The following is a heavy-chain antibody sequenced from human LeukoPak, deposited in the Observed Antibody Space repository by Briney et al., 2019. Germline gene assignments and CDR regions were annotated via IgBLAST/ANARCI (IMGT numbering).Heavy chain of an antibody. CDR3: ARGQDVGHYGMDV. CDR1: GFTVSTNY. CDR2: LYSGGRT. V-gene: IGHV3-53*01. Sequence: GGSLRLSCAASGFTVSTNYMSWVRQAPGKGLQWVSVLYSGGRTTYADSVKGRFTISRDNSKNVLYLQMNSLRVEDTAVYYCARGQDVGHYGMDVWGQGTTVTVSS. D-gene: IGHD2-15*01. J-gene: IGHJ6*02.